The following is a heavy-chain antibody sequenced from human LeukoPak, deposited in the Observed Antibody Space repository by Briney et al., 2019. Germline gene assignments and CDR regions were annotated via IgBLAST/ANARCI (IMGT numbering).Heavy chain of an antibody. V-gene: IGHV5-51*01. J-gene: IGHJ6*03. CDR2: IYPGDSDT. Sequence: GESLKISCKGSGYSFTSYWIGWVRQMPGKGLEWMGIIYPGDSDTRYSPSFQGQVTISADKSISTAYLQWSSLKASDTAMYYCARAIAVAGTDYYYYMDVWGKGTTVTVSS. D-gene: IGHD6-19*01. CDR3: ARAIAVAGTDYYYYMDV. CDR1: GYSFTSYW.